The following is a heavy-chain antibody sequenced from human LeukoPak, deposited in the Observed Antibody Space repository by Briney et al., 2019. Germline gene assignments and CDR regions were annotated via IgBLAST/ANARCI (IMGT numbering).Heavy chain of an antibody. CDR2: ISGSGGTT. CDR1: RFTFSIYA. D-gene: IGHD3-22*01. J-gene: IGHJ4*02. V-gene: IGHV3-23*01. CDR3: AKYPYYYDSSGYYYFDY. Sequence: GGSLRLSCAASRFTFSIYAMSWVRQAPGKGLEWVSTISGSGGTTFYADSVKGRFTISRDNSKNTLYLQMNSLRAEDTAVYYCAKYPYYYDSSGYYYFDYWGQGTLVTVSS.